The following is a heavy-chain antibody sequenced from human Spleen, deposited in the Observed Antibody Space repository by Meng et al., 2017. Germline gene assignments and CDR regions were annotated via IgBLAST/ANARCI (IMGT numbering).Heavy chain of an antibody. J-gene: IGHJ4*02. V-gene: IGHV3-15*01. CDR1: GFTFSNAW. D-gene: IGHD6-19*01. Sequence: GESLKISCAGSGFTFSNAWMSWVRQAPGKGLEWVGRIKSKTDGETADYAAPVKGRFTISRDDSQNTLYLQMNSLRAEDTAVYYCARDPIAVAVTYYFDYWGQGTLVTVSS. CDR2: IKSKTDGETA. CDR3: ARDPIAVAVTYYFDY.